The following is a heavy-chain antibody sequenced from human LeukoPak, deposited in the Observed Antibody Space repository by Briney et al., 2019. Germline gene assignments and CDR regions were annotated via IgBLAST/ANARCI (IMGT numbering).Heavy chain of an antibody. CDR2: IYPGDSDT. CDR3: ARPNITSYYDSRGYDAFDV. J-gene: IGHJ3*01. Sequence: GESLKISCKSCGYRFTTYWIAWVRQMPGKGLEWMGIIYPGDSDTRYSPSFQGQVTISADKSVNSAYLQWSSLKASDTAMYYCARPNITSYYDSRGYDAFDVWGQGTMVTVSS. D-gene: IGHD3-22*01. V-gene: IGHV5-51*01. CDR1: GYRFTTYW.